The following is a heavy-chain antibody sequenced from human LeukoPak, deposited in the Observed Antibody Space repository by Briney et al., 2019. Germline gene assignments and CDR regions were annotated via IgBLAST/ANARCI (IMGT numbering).Heavy chain of an antibody. Sequence: SETLSLTCAVSGASTSAYYWSWIRQPPGKGLEWIGDSYSGGKANYNPSLKSRVTISIDTSQNQFSLRLTSVTAADTAVYFCAHSKRGGGYYITAFAVWGQGALVTISS. D-gene: IGHD1-26*01. CDR2: SYSGGKA. CDR1: GASTSAYY. V-gene: IGHV4-59*01. CDR3: AHSKRGGGYYITAFAV. J-gene: IGHJ3*01.